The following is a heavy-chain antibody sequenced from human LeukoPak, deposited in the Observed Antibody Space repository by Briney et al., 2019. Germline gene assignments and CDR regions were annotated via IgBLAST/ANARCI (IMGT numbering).Heavy chain of an antibody. CDR1: GYTFTSYD. Sequence: GASVKVSCKASGYTFTSYDINWVRQATGQGLEWMGWMNPNSGNTGYAQKFQGRVTMTRDTSTSTVYMELSSLRSEDTAVYYCAVSSSSRDYFDYWGQGTLVTVSS. CDR2: MNPNSGNT. CDR3: AVSSSSRDYFDY. D-gene: IGHD6-6*01. J-gene: IGHJ4*02. V-gene: IGHV1-8*01.